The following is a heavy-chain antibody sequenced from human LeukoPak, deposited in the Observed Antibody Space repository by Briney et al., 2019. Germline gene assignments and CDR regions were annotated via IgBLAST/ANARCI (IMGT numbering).Heavy chain of an antibody. D-gene: IGHD3-3*01. CDR2: ISESGDNT. Sequence: PGGSLRLSCAASGFTFSRYAMSWVRQAPGMGLEWVSTISESGDNTFYADSVKGRFTISRDNSKNTLYLQMNSLRAEDTAVYYCAKGYFWSGYGPLDYWGQGTLVTVSS. CDR3: AKGYFWSGYGPLDY. CDR1: GFTFSRYA. J-gene: IGHJ4*02. V-gene: IGHV3-23*01.